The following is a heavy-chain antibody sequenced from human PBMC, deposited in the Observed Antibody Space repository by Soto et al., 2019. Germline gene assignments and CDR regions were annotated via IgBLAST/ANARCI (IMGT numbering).Heavy chain of an antibody. CDR3: ARDISGYEYGYYFDY. D-gene: IGHD5-12*01. Sequence: PSETLSLTCTVSGGSISSGGYYWSWIRQHPGKGLEWIGYIYYSGSTYYNPSLKSRVTISVDTSKNQFSLKLSSVTAADTAVYYCARDISGYEYGYYFDYWGQGTLVTVSA. J-gene: IGHJ4*02. V-gene: IGHV4-31*03. CDR1: GGSISSGGYY. CDR2: IYYSGST.